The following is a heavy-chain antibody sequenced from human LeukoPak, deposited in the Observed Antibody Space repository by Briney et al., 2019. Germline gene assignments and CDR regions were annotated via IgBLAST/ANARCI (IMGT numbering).Heavy chain of an antibody. J-gene: IGHJ4*02. D-gene: IGHD3-9*01. CDR3: TRGYHYDILTGLLGGLDY. CDR1: DYTFTTYG. Sequence: ASVKVTCKASDYTFTTYGIRWVRQAPEQGLEWMGLIRAYNGNTNYAQKLQGRVTMTTDTSTSTAYMELRSLRSDDTAVYYCTRGYHYDILTGLLGGLDYWGQGTLVTVSS. CDR2: IRAYNGNT. V-gene: IGHV1-18*01.